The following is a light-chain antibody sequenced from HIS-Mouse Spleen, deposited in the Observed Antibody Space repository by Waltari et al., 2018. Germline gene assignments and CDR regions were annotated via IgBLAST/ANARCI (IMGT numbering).Light chain of an antibody. Sequence: QSALTQPASVSGSPGPSITISSPGTSSYVGGYHYVSWYQPHPAKAPKLMIYDVSTRPSGVSNRFSGSKSGNTASLTISGLQSEDEADYYCSSYTSSSTEVFGGGTKLTVL. CDR1: SSYVGGYHY. J-gene: IGLJ2*01. CDR2: DVS. V-gene: IGLV2-14*03. CDR3: SSYTSSSTEV.